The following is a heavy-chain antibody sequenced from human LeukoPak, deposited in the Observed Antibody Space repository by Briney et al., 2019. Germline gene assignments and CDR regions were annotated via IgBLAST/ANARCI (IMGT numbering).Heavy chain of an antibody. D-gene: IGHD3-22*01. CDR3: AKVEYYDRTGHAFRPWYFDL. CDR1: GFTFSSYA. V-gene: IGHV3-23*01. Sequence: PGGSLRLSCAASGFTFSSYAMSWVRQAPGKGLEWVSFISYSGGSTYYADSVKGRFTISRDNSKNTLYLQMNSLRDEDTAVYYCAKVEYYDRTGHAFRPWYFDLWGRGTLVTVSS. J-gene: IGHJ2*01. CDR2: ISYSGGST.